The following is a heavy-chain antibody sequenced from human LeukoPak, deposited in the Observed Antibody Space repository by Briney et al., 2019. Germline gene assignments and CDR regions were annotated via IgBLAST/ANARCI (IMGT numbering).Heavy chain of an antibody. J-gene: IGHJ5*02. CDR2: INPNSGGT. Sequence: ASVKVSCKASGYTFTGYYMHWVRQAPGQGLEWMGWINPNSGGTNYAQKFQGRVTMTRDTSISTAYMERSRLRSDDTAVYYCAREASEWLLSGLSWFDPWGQGTLVTVSS. D-gene: IGHD3-3*01. V-gene: IGHV1-2*02. CDR3: AREASEWLLSGLSWFDP. CDR1: GYTFTGYY.